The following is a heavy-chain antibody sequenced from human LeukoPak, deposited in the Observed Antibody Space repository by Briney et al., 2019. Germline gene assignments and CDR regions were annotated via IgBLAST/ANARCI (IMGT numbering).Heavy chain of an antibody. V-gene: IGHV1-46*01. CDR2: INPSGGST. CDR1: GYTFTSYY. Sequence: ASVKVSCKASGYTFTSYYMHWVRQAPGQGLEWMGIINPSGGSTSYAQKFQGRVTMTRDTSTSTVYMELSSLRSEDTAVYYCARDAYYYDSSGYYGFGVDYWDQGTLVTVSS. D-gene: IGHD3-22*01. CDR3: ARDAYYYDSSGYYGFGVDY. J-gene: IGHJ4*02.